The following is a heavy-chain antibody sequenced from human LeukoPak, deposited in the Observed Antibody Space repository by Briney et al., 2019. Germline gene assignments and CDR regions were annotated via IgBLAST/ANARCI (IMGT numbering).Heavy chain of an antibody. J-gene: IGHJ4*02. CDR3: AGRHCSNGVCPFDY. D-gene: IGHD2-8*01. V-gene: IGHV3-21*01. CDR1: GFTFNTYS. CDR2: ISSSGSFK. Sequence: PGGSLRLSCAASGFTFNTYSMNWVRQTPGKGLEWVASISSSGSFKYYADSVKGRFTISRDNAKNSLYLQMDNLGAEDTAVYYCAGRHCSNGVCPFDYWGQGTPVTVSS.